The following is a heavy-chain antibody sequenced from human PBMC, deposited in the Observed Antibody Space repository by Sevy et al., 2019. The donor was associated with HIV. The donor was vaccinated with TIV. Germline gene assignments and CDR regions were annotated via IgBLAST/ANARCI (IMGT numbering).Heavy chain of an antibody. CDR2: IWYDGTNK. Sequence: GGSLRLSCAASGFTFSSYGMHWVRQAPGKGLEWVALIWYDGTNKYYADSVKGRFTISRDNSKNTLYLQMNSLRAEDTAVYYCASGAYYNASLSQNFDYWGPGTLVTVSS. D-gene: IGHD3-10*01. CDR1: GFTFSSYG. CDR3: ASGAYYNASLSQNFDY. V-gene: IGHV3-33*01. J-gene: IGHJ4*02.